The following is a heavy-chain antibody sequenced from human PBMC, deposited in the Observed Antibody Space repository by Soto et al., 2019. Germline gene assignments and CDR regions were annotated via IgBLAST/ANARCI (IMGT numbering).Heavy chain of an antibody. D-gene: IGHD3-22*01. CDR1: GGTFSSYA. Sequence: SVKVSCKASGGTFSSYAISWVRQAPGQGLEWMGGIIPIFGTANYAQKFQGRVTITADESTSTAYMELSSLRSEDTAVYYCARAPNYYDSSGYPGAFDYWGQGTLVTVSS. J-gene: IGHJ4*02. CDR2: IIPIFGTA. V-gene: IGHV1-69*13. CDR3: ARAPNYYDSSGYPGAFDY.